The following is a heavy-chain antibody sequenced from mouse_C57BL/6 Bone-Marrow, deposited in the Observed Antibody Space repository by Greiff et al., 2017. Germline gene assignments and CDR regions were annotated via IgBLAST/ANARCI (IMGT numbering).Heavy chain of an antibody. J-gene: IGHJ4*01. CDR1: GYTFTSYG. V-gene: IGHV1-81*01. Sequence: LQESGAELARPGASVKLSCKASGYTFTSYGISWVKQRTGQGLEWIGEIYPRSGNTYYNEKFKGKATLTADKSSSTAYMELRSLTSEDSAVYFCARTDSNYLYAMDYWGQGTSGTVSS. D-gene: IGHD2-5*01. CDR2: IYPRSGNT. CDR3: ARTDSNYLYAMDY.